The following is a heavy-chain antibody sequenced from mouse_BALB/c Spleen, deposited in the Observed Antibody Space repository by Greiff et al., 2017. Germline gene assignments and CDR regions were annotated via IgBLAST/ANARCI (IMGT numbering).Heavy chain of an antibody. D-gene: IGHD2-4*01. V-gene: IGHV1-66*01. CDR1: GYSFTSYY. Sequence: QVQLQQSGPELVKPGASVKISCKASGYSFTSYYIHWVKQRPGQGLEWIGWIFPGSGNTKYNEKFKGKATLTADTSSSTAYMQLSSLTSEDSAVYFCAREDYGYAMDYWGQGTSVTVSS. J-gene: IGHJ4*01. CDR3: AREDYGYAMDY. CDR2: IFPGSGNT.